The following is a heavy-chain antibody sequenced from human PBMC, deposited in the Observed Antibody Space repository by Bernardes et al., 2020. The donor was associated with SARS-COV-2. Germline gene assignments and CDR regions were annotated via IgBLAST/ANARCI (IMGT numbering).Heavy chain of an antibody. CDR1: GGSISSRSYY. CDR3: AASPFDWLLGERHYFQY. Sequence: SETLSLTCTVSGGSISSRSYYWNWIRQAAGKGPEWIGRIYTSGSTNHNPSLKTRVTISTDTSKNQFSLKLSSVTAADTAVYYCAASPFDWLLGERHYFQYWGLGTLVTVSS. CDR2: IYTSGST. V-gene: IGHV4-61*02. J-gene: IGHJ4*02. D-gene: IGHD3-9*01.